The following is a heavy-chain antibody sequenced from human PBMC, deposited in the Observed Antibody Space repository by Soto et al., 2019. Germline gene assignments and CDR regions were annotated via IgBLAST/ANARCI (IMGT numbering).Heavy chain of an antibody. D-gene: IGHD6-13*01. CDR3: ARPRIAAAGTGAFDI. Sequence: GESLKISCKGSGYSFTSYWIGWVRQMPGKGLEWMGIIYPGDSDTRYSPSFQGQVTISADKSISTAYLQWSSLKASDTAMYYCARPRIAAAGTGAFDIWGQGTMVTVSS. CDR1: GYSFTSYW. CDR2: IYPGDSDT. J-gene: IGHJ3*02. V-gene: IGHV5-51*01.